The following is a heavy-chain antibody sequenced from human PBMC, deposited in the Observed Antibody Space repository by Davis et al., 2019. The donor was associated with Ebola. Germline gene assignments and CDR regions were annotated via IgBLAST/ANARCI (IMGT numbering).Heavy chain of an antibody. CDR1: RGTFSSST. J-gene: IGHJ5*02. Sequence: ASVKVSCKASRGTFSSSTISWVRQAPGQGLEWMGWISAYNGNTNYAQKLQGRVTMTTDTSTSTAYMELRSLRSDDTAVYYCARGAVPGWFDPWGQGTLVTVSS. CDR2: ISAYNGNT. CDR3: ARGAVPGWFDP. D-gene: IGHD3-16*01. V-gene: IGHV1-18*01.